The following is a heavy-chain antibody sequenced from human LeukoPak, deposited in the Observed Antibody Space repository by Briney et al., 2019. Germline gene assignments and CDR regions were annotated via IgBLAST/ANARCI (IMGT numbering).Heavy chain of an antibody. CDR1: GFTFSSFG. V-gene: IGHV3-30*02. D-gene: IGHD6-19*01. J-gene: IGHJ4*02. CDR3: AKDRKVLADTFDY. Sequence: HPGGSLRLPCAASGFTFSSFGMHWVRQAPGKGLDWVAFIHYDGSNKYYADSVKGRFTISRDNSKNTLYLQMNSLRAEDTAVYYCAKDRKVLADTFDYWGQGTLVTVSS. CDR2: IHYDGSNK.